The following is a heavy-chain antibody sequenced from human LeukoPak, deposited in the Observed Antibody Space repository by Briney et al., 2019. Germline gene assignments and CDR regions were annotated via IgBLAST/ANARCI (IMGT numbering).Heavy chain of an antibody. D-gene: IGHD2-21*02. CDR2: ISAASGST. CDR1: GYSFTSFG. Sequence: ASVNVSCMASGYSFTSFGLSWVRQAPGQGPEWMGWISAASGSTNYAQKFQDRVTMTTDTSTTTVYMELRSLRSDDTAVYYCAKEQEGTAIGGVFDYWGQGTVVTVSS. J-gene: IGHJ4*02. V-gene: IGHV1-18*01. CDR3: AKEQEGTAIGGVFDY.